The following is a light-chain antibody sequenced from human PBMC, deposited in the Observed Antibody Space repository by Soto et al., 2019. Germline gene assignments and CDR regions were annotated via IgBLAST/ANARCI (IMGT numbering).Light chain of an antibody. CDR2: GAS. CDR1: QSVSSN. J-gene: IGKJ3*01. CDR3: QQYNNWPFT. Sequence: EIVMTQSPATLSVSPGERATLSCRASQSVSSNLAWYQQKPGQAPRLLIYGASTRATGIPARFSGSGSGTEFPLTIRSLQSEDVAVYYCQQYNNWPFTFGPGTKVDIK. V-gene: IGKV3-15*01.